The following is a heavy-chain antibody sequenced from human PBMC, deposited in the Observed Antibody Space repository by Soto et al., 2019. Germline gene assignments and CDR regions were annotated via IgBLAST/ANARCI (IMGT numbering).Heavy chain of an antibody. J-gene: IGHJ4*02. D-gene: IGHD6-19*01. V-gene: IGHV1-8*01. Sequence: QVQLVQSGAEVKKPGASVKVSCKASGYSFTSYDINWVRQATGQGLEWMGWMNPNSGNTGYAQKFQGRVTMTRNTSRSTAYMELSSLRSEDTAVYYCARERSSGWYVDYWGQGTLVTVSS. CDR2: MNPNSGNT. CDR3: ARERSSGWYVDY. CDR1: GYSFTSYD.